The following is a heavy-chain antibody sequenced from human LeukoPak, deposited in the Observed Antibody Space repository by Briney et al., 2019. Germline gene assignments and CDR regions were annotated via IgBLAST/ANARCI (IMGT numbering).Heavy chain of an antibody. D-gene: IGHD6-25*01. Sequence: GGSLRLSCAASGFTFSSYSMNWVRQAPGKGLEWVSSISSSSSYIYYADSVKGRFTISRDNAKNSLYLQMNSLRAEDTAVYYCARDGAAGRQVPERAFDIWGQGTMVTVSS. CDR1: GFTFSSYS. J-gene: IGHJ3*02. CDR2: ISSSSSYI. CDR3: ARDGAAGRQVPERAFDI. V-gene: IGHV3-21*01.